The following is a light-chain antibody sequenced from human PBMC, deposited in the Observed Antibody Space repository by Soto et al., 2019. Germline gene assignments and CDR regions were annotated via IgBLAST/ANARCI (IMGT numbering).Light chain of an antibody. CDR3: QSADSSGTYV. J-gene: IGLJ1*01. CDR2: KDS. Sequence: SSELTQPPSVSVSPGQTARITCSGDALPKQYAYWYQQKPGQAPVLVIYKDSERPSGIPERFSGSSSGTTVTLTISGVQAEDDADYYCQSADSSGTYVFGTGTKLTVL. CDR1: ALPKQY. V-gene: IGLV3-25*03.